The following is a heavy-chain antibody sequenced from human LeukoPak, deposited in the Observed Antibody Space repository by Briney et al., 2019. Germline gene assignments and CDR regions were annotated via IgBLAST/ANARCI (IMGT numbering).Heavy chain of an antibody. CDR1: GDTFSSYA. J-gene: IGHJ6*03. CDR3: ARGANWNPVSYYYYYMDV. Sequence: SVKVSCKTSGDTFSSYAISWVRQAPGQGLEWMGGIIPIFATTNYARKFQGRVTITADESTSTAYMELSSLRSEDTAVYYCARGANWNPVSYYYYYMDVWGKGTTVTVSS. CDR2: IIPIFATT. V-gene: IGHV1-69*13. D-gene: IGHD1-20*01.